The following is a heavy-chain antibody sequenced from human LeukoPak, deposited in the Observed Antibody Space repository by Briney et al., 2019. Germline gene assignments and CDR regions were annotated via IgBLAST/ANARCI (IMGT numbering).Heavy chain of an antibody. J-gene: IGHJ5*02. V-gene: IGHV1-46*01. Sequence: ASVKVSCKASGYTFSSYYMHWVRQAPGQGLEWMGIIIPICGTTNYAQKFQGRVTITGDTSTSTAYMELSSLRSEDTAVYYCARDKGEIWFGTNNWFDPWGQGTLVTVSS. D-gene: IGHD3-10*01. CDR3: ARDKGEIWFGTNNWFDP. CDR2: IIPICGTT. CDR1: GYTFSSYY.